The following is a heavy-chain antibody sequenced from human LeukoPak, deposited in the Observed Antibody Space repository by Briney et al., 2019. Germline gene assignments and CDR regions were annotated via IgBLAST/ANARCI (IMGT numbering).Heavy chain of an antibody. D-gene: IGHD6-13*01. V-gene: IGHV1-8*03. CDR3: ARVGPGYSSSWYPGGPGIIGYYYYMDV. J-gene: IGHJ6*03. CDR1: GYTFTSYD. Sequence: ASVKVSCKASGYTFTSYDINWVRQATGQGLEWMGWMNPNSGNTGYAQKFQGRVTITRNTSISTAYMELSSLRSEDTAVYYCARVGPGYSSSWYPGGPGIIGYYYYMDVWGKGTTVTVSS. CDR2: MNPNSGNT.